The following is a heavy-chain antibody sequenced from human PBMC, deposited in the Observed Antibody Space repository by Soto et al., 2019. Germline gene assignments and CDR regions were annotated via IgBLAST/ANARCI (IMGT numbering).Heavy chain of an antibody. J-gene: IGHJ1*01. V-gene: IGHV3-74*01. CDR3: ARLPNKSPQN. CDR2: ISTDASST. Sequence: EVQLVASGGGLVQPGGSPRLSCAASGFTFSSYWMHWVRQAPGKGLVWVSSISTDASSTSYADPVKGRFTISRDNAKNTLYLQMNSVRAEDTAVYYCARLPNKSPQNWGQGTLVIVSP. CDR1: GFTFSSYW.